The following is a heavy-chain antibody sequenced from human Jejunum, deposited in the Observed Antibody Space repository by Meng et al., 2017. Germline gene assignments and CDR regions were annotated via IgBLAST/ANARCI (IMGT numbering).Heavy chain of an antibody. V-gene: IGHV1-18*01. D-gene: IGHD3-16*01. CDR3: ARGINWFGP. J-gene: IGHJ5*02. CDR1: GYTFNTYG. Sequence: ASVKVSCKTSGYTFNTYGITWVRQAPGQGLEWLGWINANNGNTNYAQKLQGRPTVTTDTSTNTVYMELRSLKSDDTAVYYCARGINWFGPWGQGTLVTVSS. CDR2: INANNGNT.